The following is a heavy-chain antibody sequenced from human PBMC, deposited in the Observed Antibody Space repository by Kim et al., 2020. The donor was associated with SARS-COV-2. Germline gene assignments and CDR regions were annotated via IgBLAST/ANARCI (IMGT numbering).Heavy chain of an antibody. CDR3: AKDLIKMYYDILTGYDYYGMDV. J-gene: IGHJ6*02. CDR2: ISYDGSNK. V-gene: IGHV3-30*18. CDR1: GFTFSSYG. Sequence: GGSLRLSCAASGFTFSSYGMYWVRQAPGKGLEWVAVISYDGSNKYYADSVKGRFTISRDNSKNTLYLQMNSLRAEDTAVYYCAKDLIKMYYDILTGYDYYGMDVAGQGTTGTVSS. D-gene: IGHD3-9*01.